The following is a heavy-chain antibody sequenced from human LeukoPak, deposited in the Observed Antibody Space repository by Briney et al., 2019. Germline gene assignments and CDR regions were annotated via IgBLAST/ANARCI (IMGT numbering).Heavy chain of an antibody. D-gene: IGHD3-22*01. J-gene: IGHJ4*02. CDR2: SNK. Sequence: SNKYYADSVNGRFTISRDNSKNTLYLQMNSLRAEDTAVYYCAKGDYYDSSGYYPPDFDYWGQGTLVTVSS. CDR3: AKGDYYDSSGYYPPDFDY. V-gene: IGHV3-30*02.